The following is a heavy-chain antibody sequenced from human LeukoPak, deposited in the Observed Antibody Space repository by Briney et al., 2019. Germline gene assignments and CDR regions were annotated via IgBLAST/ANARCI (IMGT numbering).Heavy chain of an antibody. Sequence: SETLSLTCTVSGDSISSYYWSWIRQPPGKGLEWIGEINHSGSTNYNPSLKSRVTISVDTSKNQFSLKLSSVTAADTAVYYCARPGYSYGYGYFDYWGQGTLVTVSS. V-gene: IGHV4-34*01. D-gene: IGHD5-18*01. CDR2: INHSGST. J-gene: IGHJ4*02. CDR3: ARPGYSYGYGYFDY. CDR1: GDSISSYY.